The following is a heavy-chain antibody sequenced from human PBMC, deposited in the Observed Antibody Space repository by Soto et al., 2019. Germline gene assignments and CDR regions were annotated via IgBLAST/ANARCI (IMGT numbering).Heavy chain of an antibody. V-gene: IGHV1-69*01. Sequence: QVQLVQSGAEVKKPGSSVKVSCKASGGTFNRYAISWVRQAPGQGLEWMGGIIPIFGIGNDAQRFQGRVTITADESTGTAYIALSSLRSEDTGVYYCARSAITLFGVVSIPPHYYSEVDVWGQRTTVTVSS. CDR1: GGTFNRYA. CDR2: IIPIFGIG. J-gene: IGHJ6*02. CDR3: ARSAITLFGVVSIPPHYYSEVDV. D-gene: IGHD3-3*01.